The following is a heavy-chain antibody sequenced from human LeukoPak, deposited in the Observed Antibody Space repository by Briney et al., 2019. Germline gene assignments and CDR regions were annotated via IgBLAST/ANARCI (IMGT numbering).Heavy chain of an antibody. V-gene: IGHV3-53*01. Sequence: AGGSLRLSCAASGFTVSSNYMSWVRQAPGKGLEWVSVIYNGGSTYYADSVKGRFTISRDNSKNTLYLQMNSLRAEDTAVYYCARLPSGYYFYYWGQGTLVTVSS. CDR3: ARLPSGYYFYY. CDR1: GFTVSSNY. J-gene: IGHJ4*02. CDR2: IYNGGST.